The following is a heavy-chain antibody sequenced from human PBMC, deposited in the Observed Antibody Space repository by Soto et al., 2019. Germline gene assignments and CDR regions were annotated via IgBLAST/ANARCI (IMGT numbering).Heavy chain of an antibody. CDR2: IYYSGST. CDR3: ARDLSRYYGSGSYLSAFDI. Sequence: QVQLQESGPGLVKPSQTLSLTCTVSGGSISSGDYYWSWIRQPPGKGLEWIGYIYYSGSTYYNPSLKSRVTISVDTSKNQFSLKLSSVTAADTAVYYCARDLSRYYGSGSYLSAFDIWGQGTMVTVSS. V-gene: IGHV4-30-4*01. D-gene: IGHD3-10*01. J-gene: IGHJ3*02. CDR1: GGSISSGDYY.